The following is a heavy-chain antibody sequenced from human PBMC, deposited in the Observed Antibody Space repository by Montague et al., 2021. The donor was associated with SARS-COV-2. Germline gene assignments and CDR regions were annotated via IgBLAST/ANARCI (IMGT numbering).Heavy chain of an antibody. V-gene: IGHV4-39*01. D-gene: IGHD3-3*01. Sequence: SETLSLTCTVSGASISSSSYYWGWIRQPPGKGLEWIGFKYYSGSTYYNPTLKSPVTISVDTSKNQFSLKLSSVTAADTAAYYCAILPSSITSFGEVQGYYFDDWGQGTLVTVSS. J-gene: IGHJ4*02. CDR1: GASISSSSYY. CDR2: KYYSGST. CDR3: AILPSSITSFGEVQGYYFDD.